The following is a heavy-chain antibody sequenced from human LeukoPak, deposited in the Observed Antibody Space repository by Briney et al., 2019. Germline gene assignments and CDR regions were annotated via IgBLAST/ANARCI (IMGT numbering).Heavy chain of an antibody. Sequence: GGSLRLSCAASGFTFISYEMNWVCQAPGKGLEWVSYIDGSGSAIYYTDSVRGRFSISRDNAKNSLFLQMNSLRAEDTAVYYCGRSSSTTWYGSDYWGRGTLVTVSS. CDR3: GRSSSTTWYGSDY. CDR2: IDGSGSAI. V-gene: IGHV3-48*03. D-gene: IGHD6-13*01. J-gene: IGHJ4*02. CDR1: GFTFISYE.